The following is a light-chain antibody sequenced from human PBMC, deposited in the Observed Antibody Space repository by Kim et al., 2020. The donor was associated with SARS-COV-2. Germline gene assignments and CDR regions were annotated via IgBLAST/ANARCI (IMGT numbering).Light chain of an antibody. V-gene: IGLV3-21*04. CDR1: EIGGKS. J-gene: IGLJ2*01. CDR2: YDC. Sequence: SYELTQPPSVSVAPGKTAAITCGGNEIGGKSVHWYQQKPGQAPVLVICYDCDRPSGIPERFSGSNSGNTATLTISRVEAGDEADYYCQVWDSSSDHLVFGGGTQLTVL. CDR3: QVWDSSSDHLV.